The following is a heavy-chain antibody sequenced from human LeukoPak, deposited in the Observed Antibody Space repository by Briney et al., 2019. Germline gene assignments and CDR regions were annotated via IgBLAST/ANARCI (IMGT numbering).Heavy chain of an antibody. V-gene: IGHV3-23*01. Sequence: GGSLRLSCAASGFTFSSYGMSWVRQAPGKGLEWVSAISGSGGSTYYADSVKGRFTISRDNSKNTLYLQMNSLRAEDTAVYYCAKCSLGYPYWYFDLWGRGTLVTVSS. J-gene: IGHJ2*01. CDR3: AKCSLGYPYWYFDL. CDR1: GFTFSSYG. D-gene: IGHD6-13*01. CDR2: ISGSGGST.